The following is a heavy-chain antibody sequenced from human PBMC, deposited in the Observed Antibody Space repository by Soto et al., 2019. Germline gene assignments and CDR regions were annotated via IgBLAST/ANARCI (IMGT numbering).Heavy chain of an antibody. CDR2: IYYSGST. CDR1: GGSISSGGYY. J-gene: IGHJ5*02. Sequence: SETLSLTCTVSGGSISSGGYYWSWIRQHPGKGLEWIGYIYYSGSTYYNPSLKSRVTISVDTSKNQFSLKLSSVTAADTAVYYCARVGDYDFWSGYYTHWFDPWGQGTLVTVSS. D-gene: IGHD3-3*01. V-gene: IGHV4-31*03. CDR3: ARVGDYDFWSGYYTHWFDP.